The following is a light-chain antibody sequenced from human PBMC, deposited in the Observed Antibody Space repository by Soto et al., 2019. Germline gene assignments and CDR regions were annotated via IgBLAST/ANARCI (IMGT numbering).Light chain of an antibody. J-gene: IGKJ5*01. CDR3: QQSYSTPHPS. Sequence: DIQMTQSPSSLSASVGDRVTITCQASQDISNYLNWYQQKPGKAPKLLIYAASSLQSGVPSRFSGSGSGTDFTLTISSLQPEDFATYYCQQSYSTPHPSFGQGTRLEIK. V-gene: IGKV1-39*01. CDR2: AAS. CDR1: QDISNY.